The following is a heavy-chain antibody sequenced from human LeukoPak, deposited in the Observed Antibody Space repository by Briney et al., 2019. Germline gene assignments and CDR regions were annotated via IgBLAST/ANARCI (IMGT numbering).Heavy chain of an antibody. Sequence: SVKVSCKASGGTFSSYAISWVRQAPGQGLEWMGGIIPIFGTANYAQKFQGRVTITADESTSTAYMELSSLRSEDTAVYYCARGYYGSGSHYNEVHWGQGTLVTVSS. CDR1: GGTFSSYA. D-gene: IGHD3-10*01. CDR3: ARGYYGSGSHYNEVH. V-gene: IGHV1-69*01. CDR2: IIPIFGTA. J-gene: IGHJ4*02.